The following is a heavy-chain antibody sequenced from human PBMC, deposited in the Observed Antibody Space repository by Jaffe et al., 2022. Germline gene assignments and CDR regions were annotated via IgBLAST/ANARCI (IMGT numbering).Heavy chain of an antibody. D-gene: IGHD3-3*01. CDR2: ISGSGGST. CDR1: GFTFSSYA. V-gene: IGHV3-23*01. J-gene: IGHJ5*02. CDR3: AKDGDNYDFWSGYSIPSYNWFDP. Sequence: EVQLLESGGGLVQPGGSLRLSCAASGFTFSSYAMSWVRQAPGKGLEWVSAISGSGGSTYYADSVKGRFTISRDNSKNTLYLQMNSLRAEDTAVYYCAKDGDNYDFWSGYSIPSYNWFDPWGQGTLVTVSS.